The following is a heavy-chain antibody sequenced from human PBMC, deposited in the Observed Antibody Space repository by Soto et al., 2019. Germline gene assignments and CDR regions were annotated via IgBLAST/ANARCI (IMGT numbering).Heavy chain of an antibody. V-gene: IGHV4-34*01. CDR2: INHSGST. CDR1: GGSFSGYY. Sequence: QVQLQQWGAGLLKPSETLSLTCAVYGGSFSGYYWSWIRQPPGKGLEWIGEINHSGSTNYNPSLKRRVTISVDTSKNQFSLKLSSVTAADTAVYYCARGPAAAGVISNFDYWGQGTLVTVSS. D-gene: IGHD6-13*01. CDR3: ARGPAAAGVISNFDY. J-gene: IGHJ4*02.